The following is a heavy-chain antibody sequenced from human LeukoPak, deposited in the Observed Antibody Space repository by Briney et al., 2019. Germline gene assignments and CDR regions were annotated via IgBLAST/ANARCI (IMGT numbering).Heavy chain of an antibody. CDR2: IREDGRLI. J-gene: IGHJ3*02. CDR3: ARDLSPQRRTGDATVSFDAFDI. V-gene: IGHV3-7*01. CDR1: GFTFSNYW. D-gene: IGHD2-15*01. Sequence: QPGGSLRLSCAASGFTFSNYWMTWVRQAPGKGLGWVANIREDGRLINYVDSVKGRFTISRDNAKNSLYLQMNSLRVEDTAVYYCARDLSPQRRTGDATVSFDAFDIWGQGTMVTVSS.